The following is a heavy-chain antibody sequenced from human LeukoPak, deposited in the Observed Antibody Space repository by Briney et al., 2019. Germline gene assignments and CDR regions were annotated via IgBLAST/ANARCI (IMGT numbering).Heavy chain of an antibody. J-gene: IGHJ4*02. V-gene: IGHV1-46*01. CDR3: ATGGYYDSSGYAFDY. CDR2: INPSDGKT. D-gene: IGHD3-22*01. CDR1: GYTFTNYY. Sequence: ASVKVSCKASGYTFTNYYMHWVRQAPGQGLEWMGIINPSDGKTSYAQKFQGRVTMTEDTSTDTAYMELSSLRSEDTAVYYCATGGYYDSSGYAFDYWGQGTLVTVSS.